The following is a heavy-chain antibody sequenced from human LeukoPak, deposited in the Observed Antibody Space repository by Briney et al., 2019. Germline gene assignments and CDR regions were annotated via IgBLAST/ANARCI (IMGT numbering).Heavy chain of an antibody. D-gene: IGHD4-17*01. CDR1: GYRFIDYY. Sequence: ASVKVSCKTSGYRFIDYYIHWVRQAPGQGLEWMGWINPNSGGTNYAQKFQGRVTMTRDTSIKTAYMELSRLRSDDTAVYYCARTVTTNWFDPWGQGTLVTVSS. J-gene: IGHJ5*02. V-gene: IGHV1-2*02. CDR2: INPNSGGT. CDR3: ARTVTTNWFDP.